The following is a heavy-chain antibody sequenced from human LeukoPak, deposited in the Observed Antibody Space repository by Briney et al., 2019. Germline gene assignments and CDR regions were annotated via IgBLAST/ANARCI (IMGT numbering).Heavy chain of an antibody. CDR1: GFTLSTYE. CDR3: ARDRGVPNFDY. CDR2: ISSSSSYI. J-gene: IGHJ4*02. Sequence: GGSLRLSCAASGFTLSTYEMNWVRQAPGKGLEWVSSISSSSSYIYYADSVKGRFTISRDNAKNSLYLQMNSLRAEDTAVYYCARDRGVPNFDYWGQGTLVTVSS. D-gene: IGHD3-10*01. V-gene: IGHV3-21*01.